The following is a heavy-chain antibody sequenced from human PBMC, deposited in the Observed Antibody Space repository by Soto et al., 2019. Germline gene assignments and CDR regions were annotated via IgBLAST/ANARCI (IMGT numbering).Heavy chain of an antibody. J-gene: IGHJ6*02. V-gene: IGHV1-69*01. D-gene: IGHD3-3*01. CDR3: ARSAITLFGVVSIPPHYYSEMDV. Sequence: QVQLVQSGAEVKKPGSSVNVSCKASGGTFNRYAISWVRQAPGQGLEWMGGIIPIFGIGNDAQRFQGRVTITGDESTGTAYMELSSLRSEDTGVYYCARSAITLFGVVSIPPHYYSEMDVWGQGTTVTVSS. CDR1: GGTFNRYA. CDR2: IIPIFGIG.